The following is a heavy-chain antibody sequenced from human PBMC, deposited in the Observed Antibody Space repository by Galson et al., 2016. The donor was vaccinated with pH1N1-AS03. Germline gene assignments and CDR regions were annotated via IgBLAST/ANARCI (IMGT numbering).Heavy chain of an antibody. CDR3: VKGGGYSHGFLEYYFDS. V-gene: IGHV3-30*02. J-gene: IGHJ4*03. CDR2: IRHDESIK. CDR1: GFTFSNYG. Sequence: SLRLSCAASGFTFSNYGIHWVRQAPGKGLEWVAFIRHDESIKNYGDSFKGRFTISRDNSKNTVDLEMNSLRPEDSAVYYCVKGGGYSHGFLEYYFDSWGQGSAVTVSS. D-gene: IGHD3-3*01.